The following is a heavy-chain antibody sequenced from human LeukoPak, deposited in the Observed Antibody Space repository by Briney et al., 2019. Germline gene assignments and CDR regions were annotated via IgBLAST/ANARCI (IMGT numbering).Heavy chain of an antibody. Sequence: SETLSLTCAVSGGSISSGGYSWSWIRQPPGKGLEWIGYIYYSGSTNYNPSLKSRVTISVDTSKNQFSLKLSSVTAADTAVYYCAREGAAADYFDYWGQGTLVTVSS. CDR3: AREGAAADYFDY. CDR1: GGSISSGGYS. V-gene: IGHV4-61*08. J-gene: IGHJ4*02. D-gene: IGHD6-13*01. CDR2: IYYSGST.